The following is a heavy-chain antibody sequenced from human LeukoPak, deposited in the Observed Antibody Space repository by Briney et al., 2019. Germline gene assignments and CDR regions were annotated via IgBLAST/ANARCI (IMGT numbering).Heavy chain of an antibody. D-gene: IGHD1-14*01. CDR2: ISYDGSNK. Sequence: GSLRLSCAASGFTFSSYAMHWVRQAPGKGLEWVAVISYDGSNKYYADSVKGRFTISRDNSKNTLYLQMNSLRAEDTAVYYCARDPTGRGSWDYWGQGTLVTVSS. CDR3: ARDPTGRGSWDY. J-gene: IGHJ4*02. V-gene: IGHV3-30-3*01. CDR1: GFTFSSYA.